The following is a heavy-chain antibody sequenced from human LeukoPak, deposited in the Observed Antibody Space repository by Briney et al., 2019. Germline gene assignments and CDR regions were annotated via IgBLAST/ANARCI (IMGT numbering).Heavy chain of an antibody. J-gene: IGHJ6*02. CDR1: GGSFSGYY. V-gene: IGHV4-34*01. CDR3: ARDSGGYYQYGMDV. CDR2: INHSGST. Sequence: PSETLSLTCAVYGGSFSGYYWSWIRQPPGKGLEWIGEINHSGSTNYNPSLKSRVTISVDTSKNQFSLKLSSVTAADTAVYYCARDSGGYYQYGMDVWGQGTTVTVSS. D-gene: IGHD3-22*01.